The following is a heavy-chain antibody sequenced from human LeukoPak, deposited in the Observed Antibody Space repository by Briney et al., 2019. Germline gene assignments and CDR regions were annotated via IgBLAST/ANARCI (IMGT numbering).Heavy chain of an antibody. CDR2: IIPIFGTA. J-gene: IGHJ4*02. D-gene: IGHD3-9*01. Sequence: SVKVSCKASGGTFSSYAISWVRQAPGQGLEWMGGIIPIFGTANYAQKFQGRVTITADESTSTAYTELSSLRSEDTAVYYCARGEAIYDILTGYYPDPFDYWGQGTLVTVSS. CDR3: ARGEAIYDILTGYYPDPFDY. V-gene: IGHV1-69*01. CDR1: GGTFSSYA.